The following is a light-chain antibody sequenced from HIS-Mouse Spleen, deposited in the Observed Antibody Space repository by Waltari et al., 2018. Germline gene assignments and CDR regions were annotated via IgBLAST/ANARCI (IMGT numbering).Light chain of an antibody. J-gene: IGKJ1*01. Sequence: DIPLTQSPSFLSASVGNRVTITCRDSQGISSYLAWYQQKPGKAPKLLIYAASTLQSGVPSRFSGSGSGTEFTLTISSLQPEDFATYYCQQLNSYPPTFGQGTKVEIK. CDR1: QGISSY. CDR2: AAS. V-gene: IGKV1-9*01. CDR3: QQLNSYPPT.